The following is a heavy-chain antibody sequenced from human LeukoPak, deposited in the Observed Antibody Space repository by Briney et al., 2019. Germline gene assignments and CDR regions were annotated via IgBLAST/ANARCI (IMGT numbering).Heavy chain of an antibody. Sequence: ASVKVSCKASGYTFSSYGISWVRQAPGQGLEWMGWIIPYNGNTNYAQNLQGRVSMTTDTSTTTAYMVLRGLRSDDTAVYYCARVPLDDFWSGYYPLAYWGQGTLVTVSS. J-gene: IGHJ4*02. CDR2: IIPYNGNT. V-gene: IGHV1-18*01. D-gene: IGHD3-3*01. CDR3: ARVPLDDFWSGYYPLAY. CDR1: GYTFSSYG.